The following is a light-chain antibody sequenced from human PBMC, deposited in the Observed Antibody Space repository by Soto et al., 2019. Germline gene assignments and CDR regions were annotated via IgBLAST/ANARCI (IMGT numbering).Light chain of an antibody. CDR2: DVT. V-gene: IGLV2-11*01. J-gene: IGLJ2*01. CDR3: CSYAGAYLVV. Sequence: QSALTQPRSVFGSPGQSVTISCTGTSRDVGAYDYVSWYQQHPDKAPKVLLYDVTKRSSGVPERFSGSKSGNTAALTISGLHADDEADYYCCSYAGAYLVVFGGGTQLTVL. CDR1: SRDVGAYDY.